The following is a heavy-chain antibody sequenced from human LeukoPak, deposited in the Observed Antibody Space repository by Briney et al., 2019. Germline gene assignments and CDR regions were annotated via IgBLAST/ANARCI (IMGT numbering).Heavy chain of an antibody. CDR2: ISSNGGNT. V-gene: IGHV3-64D*06. D-gene: IGHD5-24*01. Sequence: GVSLRLSCSASGFTFIYYAMHWVRQAPGKGLEYVSGISSNGGNTYYADSVKGRFTMSRANTNNTLYLQMSSLRAEDTALYYCVKDRGQSIETPGHFGSWGQGTLVTVSS. CDR1: GFTFIYYA. J-gene: IGHJ4*02. CDR3: VKDRGQSIETPGHFGS.